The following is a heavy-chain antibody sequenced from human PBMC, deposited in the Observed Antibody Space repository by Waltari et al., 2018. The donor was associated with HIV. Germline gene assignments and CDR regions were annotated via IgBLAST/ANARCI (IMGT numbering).Heavy chain of an antibody. CDR3: VRDFSGAVVHWYFDL. CDR2: VYQSGTI. CDR1: GYSISSGHS. D-gene: IGHD1-26*01. J-gene: IGHJ2*01. V-gene: IGHV4-38-2*02. Sequence: QVQLEESGPGLVKPSEPLSLNCLVSGYSISSGHSWGWVRLSPGKRLEWIGNVYQSGTIFYNPSLKSRVTMSVDTSKNQFSLMLRSVTAADTALYYCVRDFSGAVVHWYFDLWGRGALVTVSS.